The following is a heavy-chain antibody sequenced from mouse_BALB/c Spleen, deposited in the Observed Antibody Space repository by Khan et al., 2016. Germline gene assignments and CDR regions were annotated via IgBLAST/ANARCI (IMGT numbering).Heavy chain of an antibody. Sequence: VQLQQPGAELVRPGASVKLSCKASGFNIKDNFIHWVKQRPEQGLECIGWIDPENGNTIYAPKFQGRASITADTSSNTAYLQLSSLTSEDTAVYYWAGGDYGNYAAYWGQGALVTVSA. D-gene: IGHD2-1*01. CDR1: GFNIKDNF. J-gene: IGHJ3*01. CDR3: AGGDYGNYAAY. CDR2: IDPENGNT. V-gene: IGHV14-1*02.